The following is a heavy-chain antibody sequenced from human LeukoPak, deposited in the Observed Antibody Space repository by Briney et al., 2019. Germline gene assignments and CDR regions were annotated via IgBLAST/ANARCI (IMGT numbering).Heavy chain of an antibody. CDR3: AKDQFSYGSGSDYGMDV. D-gene: IGHD3-10*01. CDR1: GFTFSSYA. Sequence: GGSLRLSCAASGFTFSSYAMSWVRQAPGKGLEWVAVISYDGSNKYYADSVKGRFTISRDNSKNTLYLQMNSLRAEDTAVYYCAKDQFSYGSGSDYGMDVWGQGTTVTVSS. V-gene: IGHV3-30*18. CDR2: ISYDGSNK. J-gene: IGHJ6*02.